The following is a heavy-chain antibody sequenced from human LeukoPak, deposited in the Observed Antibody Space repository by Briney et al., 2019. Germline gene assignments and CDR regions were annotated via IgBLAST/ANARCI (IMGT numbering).Heavy chain of an antibody. CDR1: GFTFSSYA. CDR2: ISYDGSNK. J-gene: IGHJ3*02. V-gene: IGHV3-30*14. D-gene: IGHD3-16*01. CDR3: AREVGGSAFDI. Sequence: GRSLRLSCAASGFTFSSYAMHWVRQAPGKGLEWVAVISYDGSNKYYADSVKGRFTISRHNSKNTLYLQMNSLRAEDTAVYYCAREVGGSAFDIWGQGTMVTVSS.